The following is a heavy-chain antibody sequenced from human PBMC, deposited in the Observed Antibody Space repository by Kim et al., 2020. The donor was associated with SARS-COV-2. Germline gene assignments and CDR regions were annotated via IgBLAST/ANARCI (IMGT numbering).Heavy chain of an antibody. CDR3: ARDQDSGSYYPLYYGMDV. J-gene: IGHJ6*02. V-gene: IGHV1-69*13. Sequence: SVKVSCKASGGTFSSYAISWVRQAPGQGLEWMGGIIPIFGTANYAQKFQGRVTITADESTSTAYMELSSLRSEDTAVYYCARDQDSGSYYPLYYGMDVWGQGTTVTVSS. CDR2: IIPIFGTA. CDR1: GGTFSSYA. D-gene: IGHD1-26*01.